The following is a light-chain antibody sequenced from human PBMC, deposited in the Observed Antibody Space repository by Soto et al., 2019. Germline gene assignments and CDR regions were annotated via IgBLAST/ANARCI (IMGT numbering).Light chain of an antibody. J-gene: IGKJ1*01. V-gene: IGKV3-15*01. CDR1: QTVKSSY. CDR2: GAS. CDR3: HQYENWPKK. Sequence: IVMTHSPGTLSLSPWERATLSCRASQTVKSSYLAWYQQKPGQAPRLLIYGASTRAIGIPGSVSGSGSGTEFTLTISSLQSEDFAVYFCHQYENWPKKFGQGTKVDIK.